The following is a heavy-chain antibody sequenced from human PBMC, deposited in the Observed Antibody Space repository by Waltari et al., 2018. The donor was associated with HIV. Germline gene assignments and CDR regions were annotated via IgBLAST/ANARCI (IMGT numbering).Heavy chain of an antibody. CDR1: GGTFTSYT. J-gene: IGHJ1*01. D-gene: IGHD2-2*01. V-gene: IGHV1-69*01. CDR3: ARDVGYCRTTRCSKYFQY. Sequence: QVQLVQSGAEVKKPGSSVKVSCKASGGTFTSYTISWLRQAPGQGLEWMGGIIPIFGTANYAHKFQGRVSITADESTNTAYMELSSLTSADTAVYYCARDVGYCRTTRCSKYFQYWGQGTLVTVSS. CDR2: IIPIFGTA.